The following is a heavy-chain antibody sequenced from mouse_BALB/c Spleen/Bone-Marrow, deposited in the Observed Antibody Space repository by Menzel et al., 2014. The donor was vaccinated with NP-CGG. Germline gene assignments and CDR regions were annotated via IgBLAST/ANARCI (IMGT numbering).Heavy chain of an antibody. J-gene: IGHJ4*01. D-gene: IGHD2-3*01. CDR1: GYAFTNYL. Sequence: QVQLKEPGAELVRPGTSVKVSCKASGYAFTNYLIEWVKQRPGQGLEWIGVNNPGSGGTNYNEKFKGKATLTADKSSSTVYMQLSSLTSDDSAVYFCARSIYDGYSEAMDYWGQGTSVTLSS. CDR2: NNPGSGGT. CDR3: ARSIYDGYSEAMDY. V-gene: IGHV1-54*03.